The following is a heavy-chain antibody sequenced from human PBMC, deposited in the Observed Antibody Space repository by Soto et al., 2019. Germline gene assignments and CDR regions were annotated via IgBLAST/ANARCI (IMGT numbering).Heavy chain of an antibody. D-gene: IGHD3-16*01. CDR1: GYNFIGYY. Sequence: QAQLVQSGAEVKKPGASVKVSCQASGYNFIGYYVFWVRKAPGQGLEWMGWINPKSGATKYAEKFQGRATMTRDTSISTAYMELSGLRFDDRAVYYCARDFGPNPAASAMYGMDVWGQGTTVSVSS. CDR3: ARDFGPNPAASAMYGMDV. V-gene: IGHV1-2*02. CDR2: INPKSGAT. J-gene: IGHJ6*02.